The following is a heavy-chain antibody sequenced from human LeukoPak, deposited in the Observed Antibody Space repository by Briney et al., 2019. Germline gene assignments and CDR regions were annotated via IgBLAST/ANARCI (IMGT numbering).Heavy chain of an antibody. CDR3: ARGGAARPDI. J-gene: IGHJ3*02. D-gene: IGHD6-6*01. CDR1: GFTFSNAW. Sequence: GGSLRLSCAASGFTFSNAWMSWVRQAPGKGLEWVSYISSSSNSIYYADSVKGRFTISRDNAKNSLYLQMNSLRAEDTAVYYCARGGAARPDIWGQGTMVTVSS. V-gene: IGHV3-48*01. CDR2: ISSSSNSI.